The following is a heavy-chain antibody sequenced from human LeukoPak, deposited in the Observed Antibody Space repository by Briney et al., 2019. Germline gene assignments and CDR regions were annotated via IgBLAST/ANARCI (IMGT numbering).Heavy chain of an antibody. CDR1: GFTFSSYG. CDR3: ARDLYSSGWYGIH. V-gene: IGHV3-30*02. D-gene: IGHD6-19*01. J-gene: IGHJ4*02. CDR2: IRYDGSNK. Sequence: GGSLRLSCAASGFTFSSYGMHWVRQAPGKGLEWVAFIRYDGSNKYYADSVKGRFTISRDNSKNTLYLQMNSLRADDTAVYYCARDLYSSGWYGIHWGQGTLVTVSS.